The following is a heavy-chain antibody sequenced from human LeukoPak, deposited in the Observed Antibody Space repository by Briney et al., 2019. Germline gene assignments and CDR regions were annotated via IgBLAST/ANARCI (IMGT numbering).Heavy chain of an antibody. V-gene: IGHV4-34*01. D-gene: IGHD5-18*01. J-gene: IGHJ4*02. CDR2: INHSGRT. CDR1: GGSFSGYY. CDR3: ARVGQGYSYGHQDY. Sequence: SETLSLTCTVYGGSFSGYYWSWIRQPPGRGLEWIGEINHSGRTNYNPSLKSRVTISVDTSKNQFSLKLSSVTAADTAVYYCARVGQGYSYGHQDYWGQGTLVTVSP.